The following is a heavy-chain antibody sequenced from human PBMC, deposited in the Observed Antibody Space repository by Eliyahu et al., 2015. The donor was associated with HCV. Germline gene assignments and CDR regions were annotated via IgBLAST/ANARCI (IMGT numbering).Heavy chain of an antibody. Sequence: QVQLQQWGAGLXKPSXTLSLTCAVYGXSFSGYXWSWIRQPPGKGLEWIGEXNXSGSTNYNPSLKSRVTISVDTSKNQFSLKLSSVTAADTAVYYCARGGNDIVXVPAATTFDYWGQGTLVTVSS. D-gene: IGHD2-2*01. CDR1: GXSFSGYX. CDR2: XNXSGST. V-gene: IGHV4-34*01. J-gene: IGHJ4*02. CDR3: ARGGNDIVXVPAATTFDY.